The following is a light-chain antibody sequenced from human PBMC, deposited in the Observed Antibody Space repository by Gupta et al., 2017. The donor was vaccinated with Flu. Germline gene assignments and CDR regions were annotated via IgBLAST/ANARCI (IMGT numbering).Light chain of an antibody. CDR2: TTN. Sequence: QTVVTQEPSFSVSPGGTVTLTCGLSSGSVSTSNYPSWYQQTPGQAPRTLIYTTNTRSSGVPDRFSGSIVGNKAALTITGAQADDESDDYCVLYLGNYIYVFGNGTKVTVL. V-gene: IGLV8-61*01. CDR1: SGSVSTSNY. J-gene: IGLJ1*01. CDR3: VLYLGNYIYV.